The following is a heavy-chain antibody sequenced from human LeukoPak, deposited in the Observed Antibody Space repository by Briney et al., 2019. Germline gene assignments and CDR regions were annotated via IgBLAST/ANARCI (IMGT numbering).Heavy chain of an antibody. D-gene: IGHD1-26*01. CDR2: ISGGGGTT. V-gene: IGHV3-23*01. CDR1: GFTFTSYS. J-gene: IGHJ4*02. Sequence: GGSLRLSCAASGFTFTSYSMNWVRQAPGKGLEWVSTISGGGGTTYYADSVKGRFTISRDNSKNTLYLQVNSLRAEDTAVYYCAKGGKWDVTPFDYWGQGTLVTVSS. CDR3: AKGGKWDVTPFDY.